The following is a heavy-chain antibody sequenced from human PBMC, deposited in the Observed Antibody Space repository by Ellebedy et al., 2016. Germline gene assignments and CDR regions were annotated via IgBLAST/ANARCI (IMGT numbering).Heavy chain of an antibody. CDR2: IKSDGSST. CDR1: GFTFSSSW. CDR3: ARARIDY. V-gene: IGHV3-74*01. J-gene: IGHJ4*01. Sequence: GESLKISCTGSGFTFSSSWMHWVRQAPGKGLEWVSRIKSDGSSTSHADSVKGRFTISRDNAKNTLYLQMNSLRVEDTAIYYCARARIDYWGHGTLVIVSS.